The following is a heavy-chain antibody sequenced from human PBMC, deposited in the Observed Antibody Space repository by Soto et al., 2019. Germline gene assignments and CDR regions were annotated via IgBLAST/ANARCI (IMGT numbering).Heavy chain of an antibody. Sequence: GGSLRLSCAASGFTFSSYAMSWVRQAPGKGLEWVSAISGSGGSTYYADSVKGRFTISRDNSKNTLYLQMNSLRAEDTAVYYCAPGSVAPGGWYFDYWGQGTLVTVSS. J-gene: IGHJ4*02. V-gene: IGHV3-23*01. CDR3: APGSVAPGGWYFDY. D-gene: IGHD6-19*01. CDR2: ISGSGGST. CDR1: GFTFSSYA.